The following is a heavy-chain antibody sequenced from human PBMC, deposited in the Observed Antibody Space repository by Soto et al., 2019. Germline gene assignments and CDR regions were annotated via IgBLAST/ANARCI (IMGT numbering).Heavy chain of an antibody. D-gene: IGHD6-19*01. CDR3: ARLLLPGSGWGFDY. CDR2: ISYSGST. Sequence: QLQLQESGPGLVKPSETLSLICPVSGGSISRSSYYWGWIRQPPGKGLEWIGSISYSGSTYYNPSLKSRVTISVDTSKNQFSLKLSSVTAADTAIYYCARLLLPGSGWGFDYWGQGTLVTVSS. J-gene: IGHJ4*02. CDR1: GGSISRSSYY. V-gene: IGHV4-39*01.